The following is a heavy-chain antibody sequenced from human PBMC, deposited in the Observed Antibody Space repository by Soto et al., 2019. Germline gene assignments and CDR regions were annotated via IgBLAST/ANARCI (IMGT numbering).Heavy chain of an antibody. CDR2: MNPGSGKT. D-gene: IGHD2-21*01. CDR3: ARAIVVVSHTDKYWFDP. CDR1: GSTFVNFD. J-gene: IGHJ5*02. V-gene: IGHV1-8*02. Sequence: ASVKVSCNASGSTFVNFDISWVRQAAGQGVEWLGWMNPGSGKTGYASKFQGRVAMTRDASTGTSHLEVSSLTSDDTAVYYCARAIVVVSHTDKYWFDPWGQGTLVTVSA.